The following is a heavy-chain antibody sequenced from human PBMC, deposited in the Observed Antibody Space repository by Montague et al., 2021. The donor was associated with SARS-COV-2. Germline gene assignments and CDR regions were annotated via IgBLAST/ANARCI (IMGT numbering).Heavy chain of an antibody. CDR3: ARTYSASYRGYFDY. V-gene: IGHV3-30*04. Sequence: SLRLSCAASGFTFSSYAMHWVRQAPGKWLEWVAVISYDGSNKYYADSVKGRFTISRDNSKNTLYLQMNSLRAEDTAVYYCARTYSASYRGYFDYWGQGTLVTVSS. D-gene: IGHD1-26*01. J-gene: IGHJ4*02. CDR1: GFTFSSYA. CDR2: ISYDGSNK.